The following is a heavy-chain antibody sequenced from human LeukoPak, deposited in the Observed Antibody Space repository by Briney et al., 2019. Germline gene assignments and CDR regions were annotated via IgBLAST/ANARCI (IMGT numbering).Heavy chain of an antibody. CDR1: GGSFSGYY. D-gene: IGHD3-10*01. CDR3: ARGGPLRKGYGSGSYKNYFDY. V-gene: IGHV4-34*01. J-gene: IGHJ4*02. CDR2: INHSGST. Sequence: TSETLSLTCAVYGGSFSGYYWSWIRQPPGKGLEWIGEINHSGSTNYNPSLKSRVTISVDTSKNQFSLKLSSVTAADTAVYYCARGGPLRKGYGSGSYKNYFDYWGQGTLVTVSS.